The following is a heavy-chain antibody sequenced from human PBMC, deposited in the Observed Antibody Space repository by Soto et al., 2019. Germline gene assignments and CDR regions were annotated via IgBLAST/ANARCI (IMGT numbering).Heavy chain of an antibody. D-gene: IGHD6-19*01. J-gene: IGHJ4*02. CDR1: GGTFSSYA. Sequence: ASVKVSCKASGGTFSSYAISWVRQAPGQGLEWMGGIIPIFGTANYAQKFQGRVTITADESTSTAYMELSSLRSEDTAVYYCASCIAVALSWGPFDSWGQGTLVTVSS. CDR2: IIPIFGTA. CDR3: ASCIAVALSWGPFDS. V-gene: IGHV1-69*13.